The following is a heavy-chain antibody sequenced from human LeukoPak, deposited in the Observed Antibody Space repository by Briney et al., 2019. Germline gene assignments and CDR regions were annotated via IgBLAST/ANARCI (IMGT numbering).Heavy chain of an antibody. CDR1: DFTFSHYG. Sequence: SGGSLRLSCEASDFTFSHYGMHWVRQAPGKGLEWVSFVRYDATNKYYADSVKGRFTISRDNAKNSLYLQMNSLRAEDTAVYHCARAASWLVQRYYFDYWGQGTLVTVSS. CDR2: VRYDATNK. J-gene: IGHJ4*02. D-gene: IGHD6-19*01. CDR3: ARAASWLVQRYYFDY. V-gene: IGHV3-30*02.